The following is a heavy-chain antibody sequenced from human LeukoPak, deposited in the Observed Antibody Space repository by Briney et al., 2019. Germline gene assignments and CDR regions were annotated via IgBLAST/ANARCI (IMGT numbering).Heavy chain of an antibody. Sequence: PGGSLRLSCAASGFTFSTYSMNWVRQAPGKGLEWVSSISSSSTYIYYADSLKGRFTISRDNAKNSLFLQMNSLRAEDTAVYYCARLPCGSTSCYGTFDLWGQGTMVTVSS. CDR2: ISSSSTYI. V-gene: IGHV3-21*01. CDR1: GFTFSTYS. D-gene: IGHD2-2*01. J-gene: IGHJ3*01. CDR3: ARLPCGSTSCYGTFDL.